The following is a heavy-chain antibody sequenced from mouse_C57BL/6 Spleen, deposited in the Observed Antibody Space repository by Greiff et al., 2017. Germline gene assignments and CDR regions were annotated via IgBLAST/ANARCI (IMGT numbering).Heavy chain of an antibody. V-gene: IGHV5-16*01. J-gene: IGHJ4*01. D-gene: IGHD1-2*01. CDR2: ITYDGSST. CDR3: ARWLLRRYAMDY. Sequence: EVQLVESEGGLVQPGSSMKLSCTASGFTFSDYYMAWVRQVPEKGLEWVANITYDGSSTYYLDSLKSRFIISRDNAKNILYLQRSSLKSEDTATYYCARWLLRRYAMDYWGQGTSVTVSA. CDR1: GFTFSDYY.